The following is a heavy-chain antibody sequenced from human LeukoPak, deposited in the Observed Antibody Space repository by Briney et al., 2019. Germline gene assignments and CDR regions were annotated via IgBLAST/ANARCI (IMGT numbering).Heavy chain of an antibody. J-gene: IGHJ4*02. Sequence: PGGSLRLSCAASGFTFSSYGMHWVRQAPGRGLEWMAFIQHDGNDKYYADSVKGRFTISRDNSKNTLYLQMNSLRTEDTAVYYCPRGWPHFDYWGQGTLVTVSS. V-gene: IGHV3-30*02. CDR3: PRGWPHFDY. D-gene: IGHD6-19*01. CDR2: IQHDGNDK. CDR1: GFTFSSYG.